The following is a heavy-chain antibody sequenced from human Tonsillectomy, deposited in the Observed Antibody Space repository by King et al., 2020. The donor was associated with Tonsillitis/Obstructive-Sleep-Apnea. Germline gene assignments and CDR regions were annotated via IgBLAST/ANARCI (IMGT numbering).Heavy chain of an antibody. CDR2: IVVGSGNT. D-gene: IGHD2-2*01. Sequence: QLVQSGPEVKKPGTSVKVSCKASGFTFTSSAVQWVRQARGQRLEWIGWIVVGSGNTNYAQKFQERVTITRDMSTSTAYMEVSSLRSEDTAVYYCAALAGTRYQLRPFDYWGQGTLVTVSS. V-gene: IGHV1-58*01. J-gene: IGHJ4*02. CDR3: AALAGTRYQLRPFDY. CDR1: GFTFTSSA.